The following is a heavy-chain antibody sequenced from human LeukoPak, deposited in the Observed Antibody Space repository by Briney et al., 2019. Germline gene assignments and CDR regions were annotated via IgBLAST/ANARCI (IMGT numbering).Heavy chain of an antibody. Sequence: GASVKVSCKASVYTFTSYVINWVRQVTGQGLEGMGWMNPKSGNTGYAQKFQGRVTITRKTPISTAYMEVSSLRYEDTAVYYCARDLIVPDAMTGSGSYSTDYWGQGTLATVSS. CDR1: VYTFTSYV. V-gene: IGHV1-8*03. CDR2: MNPKSGNT. J-gene: IGHJ4*02. D-gene: IGHD3-10*01. CDR3: ARDLIVPDAMTGSGSYSTDY.